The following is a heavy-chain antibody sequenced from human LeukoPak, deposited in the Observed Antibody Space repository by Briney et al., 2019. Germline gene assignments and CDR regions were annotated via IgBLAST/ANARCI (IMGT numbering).Heavy chain of an antibody. J-gene: IGHJ4*02. Sequence: GALRLSCAASGFTFSDYWMQWVRQAPGKGLEWVANINYHGSDKYLVDSVKGRFTISRDNAKNSLFLQMNSQRDEDTAVYYCTRGDPDYWGQGTLVTVSS. V-gene: IGHV3-7*01. CDR2: INYHGSDK. CDR1: GFTFSDYW. CDR3: TRGDPDY. D-gene: IGHD2-21*02.